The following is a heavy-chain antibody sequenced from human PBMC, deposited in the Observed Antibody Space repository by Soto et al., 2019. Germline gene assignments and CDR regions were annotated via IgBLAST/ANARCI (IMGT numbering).Heavy chain of an antibody. V-gene: IGHV1-8*01. J-gene: IGHJ6*03. D-gene: IGHD1-7*01. CDR2: MNPNSGNT. CDR1: GYTFTSYD. Sequence: QVQLVQSGAEVKKPGASVKVSCKASGYTFTSYDINWVRQATGQGLEWMGWMNPNSGNTGYAQKFQGRVTMTRNTSMSTAYMELSSLRSEDTAVYYCARGKNWNYENYQYYMDVWGKGTTVTVSS. CDR3: ARGKNWNYENYQYYMDV.